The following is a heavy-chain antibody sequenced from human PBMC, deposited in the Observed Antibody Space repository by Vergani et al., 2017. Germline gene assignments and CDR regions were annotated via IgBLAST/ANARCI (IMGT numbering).Heavy chain of an antibody. V-gene: IGHV1-2*02. CDR2: INPNSGST. D-gene: IGHD3-22*01. J-gene: IGHJ4*02. Sequence: QVQLVQSGAEVKKPGASVKVSCKASGYTFTGYYMHWVRQPPGQGLEWMGWINPNSGSTNYAHKFQGRVTMTSDTSISTAYMELSRLRSDATAVYYCARAYVLRYYYDSSGYSGNFDYWGQGTLVTVSS. CDR3: ARAYVLRYYYDSSGYSGNFDY. CDR1: GYTFTGYY.